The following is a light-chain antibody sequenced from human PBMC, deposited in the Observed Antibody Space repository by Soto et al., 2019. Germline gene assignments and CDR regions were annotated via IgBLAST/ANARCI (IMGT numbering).Light chain of an antibody. CDR1: SSNIGSNH. Sequence: SVLPQPPSASGTPGQRVTISCSGSSSNIGSNHVYWYQQLPGAAPKLLISRSNRRPSGVPDRFSGSRSGTSASLAISGLRSEDEADYYCASWDDSLRGVVFGGGTQLTVL. CDR2: RSN. V-gene: IGLV1-47*01. CDR3: ASWDDSLRGVV. J-gene: IGLJ3*02.